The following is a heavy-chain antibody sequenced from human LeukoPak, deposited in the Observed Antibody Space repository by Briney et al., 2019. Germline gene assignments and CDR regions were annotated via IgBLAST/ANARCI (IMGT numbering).Heavy chain of an antibody. CDR3: ARGGNSEGWFDP. J-gene: IGHJ5*02. D-gene: IGHD4-23*01. Sequence: SETLSLTCTVSGGSISSYYWSWIRQPPGKGLEWIGYIYKGGNTKYNPSLKSRVTISVDTSKNQFSLKMSSVTAADTAVYFCARGGNSEGWFDPWGQGTLVTVSS. V-gene: IGHV4-59*01. CDR2: IYKGGNT. CDR1: GGSISSYY.